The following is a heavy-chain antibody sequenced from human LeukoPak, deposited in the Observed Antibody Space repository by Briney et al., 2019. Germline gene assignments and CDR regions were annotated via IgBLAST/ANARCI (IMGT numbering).Heavy chain of an antibody. D-gene: IGHD6-13*01. J-gene: IGHJ5*02. CDR3: AREPSISSSWLNWFDP. CDR1: GDTFSNHA. V-gene: IGHV1-69*13. Sequence: SVKVSCKASGDTFSNHAITWVRQAPGQGLEWMGDIIPIFNTTNYAQKFQGRVTITADESTKTAYMELSSLRSEDTAVYYCAREPSISSSWLNWFDPWGQGTLVTVSS. CDR2: IIPIFNTT.